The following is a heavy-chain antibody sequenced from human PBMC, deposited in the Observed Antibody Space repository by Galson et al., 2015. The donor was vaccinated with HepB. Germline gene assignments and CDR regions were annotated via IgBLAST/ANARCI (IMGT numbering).Heavy chain of an antibody. CDR3: AKTIQLWSNAFDY. V-gene: IGHV3-30*18. D-gene: IGHD5-18*01. CDR1: GFTFSSYG. Sequence: SLRLSCAASGFTFSSYGMHWVRQAPGKGLEWVAVISYDGSNKYYADSVKGRFTISRDNSKNTLYLQMNSLRAEDTAVYYCAKTIQLWSNAFDYWGQGTLVTVSS. J-gene: IGHJ4*02. CDR2: ISYDGSNK.